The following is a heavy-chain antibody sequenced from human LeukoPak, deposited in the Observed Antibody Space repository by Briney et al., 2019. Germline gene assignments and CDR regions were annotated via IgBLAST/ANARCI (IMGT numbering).Heavy chain of an antibody. D-gene: IGHD2-2*01. CDR1: GFTFSSYA. Sequence: GGSLRLSCAASGFTFSSYAMSWVRQAPGKGLEWVSAISGSGGSTYYADSVKGRFTISRGNAKSSVYLQMNRLSAEDTAIYYCARDPCGSTSCYLKSWGQGTLVTVSS. CDR2: ISGSGGST. J-gene: IGHJ5*02. CDR3: ARDPCGSTSCYLKS. V-gene: IGHV3-23*01.